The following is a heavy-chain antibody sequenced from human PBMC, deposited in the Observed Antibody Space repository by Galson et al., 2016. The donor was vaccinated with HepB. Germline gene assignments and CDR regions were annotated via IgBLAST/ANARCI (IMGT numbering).Heavy chain of an antibody. CDR3: TRGESLWTMPWHYGLVV. Sequence: SLRLSCAASGFTFSIHDMHWVRHATGKGLEWVSAIETSGATYYPDSVKGRFTISREHGKNSLYLQMDSLRAGDTAFYYCTRGESLWTMPWHYGLVVWGKGATVTVSS. V-gene: IGHV3-13*01. D-gene: IGHD2-2*01. CDR2: IETSGAT. CDR1: GFTFSIHD. J-gene: IGHJ6*04.